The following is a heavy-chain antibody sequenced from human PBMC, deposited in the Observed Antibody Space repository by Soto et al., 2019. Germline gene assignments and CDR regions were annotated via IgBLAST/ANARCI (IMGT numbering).Heavy chain of an antibody. D-gene: IGHD5-12*01. J-gene: IGHJ4*02. CDR2: ISSYNGNT. CDR1: GYTFTSYG. CDR3: AAQRGYTAYDPFDD. V-gene: IGHV1-18*01. Sequence: QVQLVQSGAEVKKPGASVKVSCKASGYTFTSYGISWVRQAPGQGLEWMGWISSYNGNTNYAQKFQGRITITTDTSTSTAYMELRSLRSDDTAVYYCAAQRGYTAYDPFDDWGQGTLVTVSS.